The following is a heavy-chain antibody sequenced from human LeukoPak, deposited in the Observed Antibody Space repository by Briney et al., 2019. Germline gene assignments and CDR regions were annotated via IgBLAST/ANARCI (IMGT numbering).Heavy chain of an antibody. J-gene: IGHJ4*02. Sequence: GTSVKVSCKASGFTFTSSAVQWVRQARGQRLEWIGWIVVGSGNTNYAQKFQERVTITRDMSTSTACMELSSLRSEDTAVYYCAAEVGARREFDYWGQGTLVTVSS. D-gene: IGHD1-26*01. V-gene: IGHV1-58*01. CDR1: GFTFTSSA. CDR3: AAEVGARREFDY. CDR2: IVVGSGNT.